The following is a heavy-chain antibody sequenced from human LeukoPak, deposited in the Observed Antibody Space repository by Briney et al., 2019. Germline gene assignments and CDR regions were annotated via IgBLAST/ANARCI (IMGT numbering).Heavy chain of an antibody. CDR3: ARLGQQLEVDY. D-gene: IGHD6-13*01. V-gene: IGHV3-30-3*01. CDR1: EFTFSHYA. Sequence: GTSLRLSCAASEFTFSHYAMHWVRQAPGKGLEWVAVISYDGSNKYYADSVKGRFTISRDNSKNTLYLQTNSLRTDDTAVYYCARLGQQLEVDYWGQGTLVTVSS. J-gene: IGHJ4*02. CDR2: ISYDGSNK.